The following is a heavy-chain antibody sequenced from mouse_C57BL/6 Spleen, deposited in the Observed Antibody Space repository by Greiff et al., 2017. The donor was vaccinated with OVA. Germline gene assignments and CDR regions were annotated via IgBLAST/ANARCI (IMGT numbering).Heavy chain of an antibody. CDR2: FYPGSGSI. J-gene: IGHJ2*01. CDR1: GYTFTEYT. CDR3: ARQEEWVDSSGYRYYFDY. V-gene: IGHV1-62-2*01. D-gene: IGHD3-2*02. Sequence: QVQLRQSGAELVKPGASVKLSCKASGYTFTEYTIHWVKQRSGQGLEWIGWFYPGSGSIKYNEKFKDKATLTADKSASTVYMELSRLTSEDSAVYFCARQEEWVDSSGYRYYFDYWGQGTTLTVSS.